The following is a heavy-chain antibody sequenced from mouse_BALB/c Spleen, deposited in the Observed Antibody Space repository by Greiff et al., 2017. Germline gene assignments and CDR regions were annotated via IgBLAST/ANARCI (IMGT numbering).Heavy chain of an antibody. CDR2: ISSGGST. CDR1: GFTFSDYY. Sequence: EVKLMESGGGLVKPGGSLKLSCAASGFTFSDYYMYWVRQTPEKRLEWVASISSGGSTYYPDSVKGRFTISRDNARNILYLQMSSLRSEDTAMYYCAREAPYYGSSKGPYFDYWGQGTTLTVSS. D-gene: IGHD1-1*01. V-gene: IGHV5-6-5*01. CDR3: AREAPYYGSSKGPYFDY. J-gene: IGHJ2*01.